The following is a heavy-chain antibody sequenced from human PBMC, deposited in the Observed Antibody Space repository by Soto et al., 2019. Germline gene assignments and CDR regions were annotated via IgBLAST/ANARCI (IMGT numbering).Heavy chain of an antibody. CDR2: IIPIRGIA. CDR3: ARDAGYCSGGSCLGRGGMDV. Sequence: QVQLVQSGAEVKKPGSSVKVSCKASGGTFSSYTISWVRQAPGQGLEWMGRIIPIRGIANYAQKFQGRVTITADKSTSTAYMELSSLRSEDTAVYYCARDAGYCSGGSCLGRGGMDVWGKGTTVTVSS. V-gene: IGHV1-69*08. J-gene: IGHJ6*04. D-gene: IGHD2-15*01. CDR1: GGTFSSYT.